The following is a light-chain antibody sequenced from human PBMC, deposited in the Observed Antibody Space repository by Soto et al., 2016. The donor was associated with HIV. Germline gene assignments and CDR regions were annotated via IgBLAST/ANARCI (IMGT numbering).Light chain of an antibody. Sequence: DIQMTQSPSSVFASVGDRVTITCRASQAINSRLAWYQQNPGKAPEVLITATYTLQDGVPSRFSGSASGGTGTDFTLTIDSLQPEDFATYYCQQTDSFPFTFGPGTKVNV. CDR2: ATY. CDR1: QAINSR. V-gene: IGKV1-12*01. J-gene: IGKJ3*01. CDR3: QQTDSFPFT.